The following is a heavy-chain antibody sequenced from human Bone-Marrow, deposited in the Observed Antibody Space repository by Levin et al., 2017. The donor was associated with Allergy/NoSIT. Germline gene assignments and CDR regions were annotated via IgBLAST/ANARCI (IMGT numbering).Heavy chain of an antibody. CDR1: GDSITYGSYY. J-gene: IGHJ4*02. Sequence: PSETLSLTCTVSGDSITYGSYYWGWVRQPPGTNLEWIATIYYSGTTYYNPSLKSRVTISVDTSKNQFSLNVNSVSAADTAMYYCVRSYSSTWYSYFDYWGQGTLVTVSS. D-gene: IGHD6-13*01. V-gene: IGHV4-39*01. CDR2: IYYSGTT. CDR3: VRSYSSTWYSYFDY.